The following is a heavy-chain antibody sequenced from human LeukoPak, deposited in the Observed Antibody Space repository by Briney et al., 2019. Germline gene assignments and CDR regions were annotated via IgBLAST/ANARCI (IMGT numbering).Heavy chain of an antibody. CDR3: ARTRSGGYLTFDY. J-gene: IGHJ4*02. CDR1: EFTFSSYS. V-gene: IGHV3-48*01. D-gene: IGHD3-22*01. Sequence: GGSLRLSCAASEFTFSSYSMNWVRQAPGRGLEWVSYITNSGNSKSYADSVKGRFTISRDNTKNSLYLQMNGLRAEDTAVYYCARTRSGGYLTFDYWGQGILVTVSS. CDR2: ITNSGNSK.